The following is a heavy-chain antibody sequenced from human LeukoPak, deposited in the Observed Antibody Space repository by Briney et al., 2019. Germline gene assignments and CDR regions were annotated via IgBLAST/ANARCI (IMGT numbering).Heavy chain of an antibody. CDR2: IRYDGSNK. V-gene: IGHV3-30*02. D-gene: IGHD6-19*01. CDR1: GFTFSSYG. Sequence: GGSLRLSCAASGFTFSSYGMHWFRQAPGKGLEWVAFIRYDGSNKYYADSVKGRFTISRDNSKNTLYLQMNSLRAEDTAVYYCAKDMDRIAVAGFDYWGQGTLVTVSS. J-gene: IGHJ4*02. CDR3: AKDMDRIAVAGFDY.